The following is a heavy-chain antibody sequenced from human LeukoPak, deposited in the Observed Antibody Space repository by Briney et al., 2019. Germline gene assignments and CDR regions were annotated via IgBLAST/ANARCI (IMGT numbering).Heavy chain of an antibody. J-gene: IGHJ5*02. V-gene: IGHV3-48*01. CDR1: AFTFGDYT. D-gene: IGHD3-16*02. CDR3: ARSPSSFDP. CDR2: ISSRGDTI. Sequence: PGGSLRLSCTASAFTFGDYTMSWVRQAPGKGPEWVSSISSRGDTIDYADSVKGRFTISRDNAKNSLYLQMNSLRAEDTAVYYCARSPSSFDPWGQGALVTVSS.